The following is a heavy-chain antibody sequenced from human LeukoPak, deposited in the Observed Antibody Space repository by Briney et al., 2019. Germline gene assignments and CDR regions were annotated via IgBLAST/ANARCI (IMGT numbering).Heavy chain of an antibody. D-gene: IGHD3-16*01. CDR3: ARSTDEGAFDP. Sequence: SETLSLTCTVSGGSISSYYWSWLRQPPGKGLEWIGYIYTSGSTNYNPSLKSRVTISVDTSKNQFSLKLSSVTAADTAVYYCARSTDEGAFDPWGQGTLVTVSS. CDR2: IYTSGST. CDR1: GGSISSYY. V-gene: IGHV4-4*09. J-gene: IGHJ5*02.